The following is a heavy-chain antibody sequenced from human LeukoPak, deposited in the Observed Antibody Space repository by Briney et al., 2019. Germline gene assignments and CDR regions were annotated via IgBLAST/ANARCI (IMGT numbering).Heavy chain of an antibody. CDR3: ARGDIVVVPAAISYYYYYYGMDV. CDR2: ISSSGSTI. Sequence: GGSLRLSCAASGFTFSSYEMNWVRQAPGKGLEWVSYISSSGSTIYYADSVKGRFTISRDNAKNSLYLQMNSLRAEDTAVYYRARGDIVVVPAAISYYYYYYGMDVWGKGTTVTVSS. J-gene: IGHJ6*04. CDR1: GFTFSSYE. D-gene: IGHD2-2*02. V-gene: IGHV3-48*03.